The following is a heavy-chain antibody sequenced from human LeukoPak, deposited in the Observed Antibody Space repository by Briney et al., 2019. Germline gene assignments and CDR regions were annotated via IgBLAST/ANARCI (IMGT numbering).Heavy chain of an antibody. Sequence: VASVKVSCRASGGTFGSYAISWVRQAPGQGLEWMGGIIPIFGTANYAQKFQGRVTITADESTSTAYMELSSLRSEDTAVYYCAGRSGSYYNAPFDYWGQGTLVTVSS. D-gene: IGHD3-10*01. CDR3: AGRSGSYYNAPFDY. CDR1: GGTFGSYA. CDR2: IIPIFGTA. J-gene: IGHJ4*02. V-gene: IGHV1-69*13.